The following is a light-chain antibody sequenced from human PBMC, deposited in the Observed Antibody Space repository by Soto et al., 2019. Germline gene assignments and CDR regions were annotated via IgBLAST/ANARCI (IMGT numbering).Light chain of an antibody. J-gene: IGLJ2*01. CDR3: QTWGTGIRV. Sequence: HPVLTQSPSASASLGASVKLTCTLSSGHSSYAIAWHQQLPEKGPRFLMKLNSDGSHSKGDGIPDRFSGSSSGAERYLIISGLQSEDEADYYCQTWGTGIRVFGGGTQLNVL. V-gene: IGLV4-69*01. CDR2: LNSDGSH. CDR1: SGHSSYA.